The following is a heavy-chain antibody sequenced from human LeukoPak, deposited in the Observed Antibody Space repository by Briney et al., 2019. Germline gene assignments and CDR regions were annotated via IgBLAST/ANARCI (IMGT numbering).Heavy chain of an antibody. J-gene: IGHJ4*02. D-gene: IGHD5-24*01. Sequence: SETLSLTCTVSGGSISSYYWSWIRQPPGKGLEWIGYIYYSGSTNYNPSLKSRVTISVDTSKNQFSLKLSSVTAADTAVYYCASLDGYNHPFDYRGQGTLVTVSS. V-gene: IGHV4-59*01. CDR3: ASLDGYNHPFDY. CDR1: GGSISSYY. CDR2: IYYSGST.